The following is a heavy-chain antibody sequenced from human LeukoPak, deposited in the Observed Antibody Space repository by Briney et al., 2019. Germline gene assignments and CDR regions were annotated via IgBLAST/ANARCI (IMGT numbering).Heavy chain of an antibody. CDR1: GGSISSYY. V-gene: IGHV4-59*01. J-gene: IGHJ6*03. CDR3: ARVQKVLQEGYYYYMDV. D-gene: IGHD3-10*01. Sequence: SETLSLTCTVSGGSISSYYWSWIRQPPGKGLEWIGYIYYSGSTNHNPSLKSRVTISVDTSKNQFSLKLSSVTAADTAVYYCARVQKVLQEGYYYYMDVWGKGTTVTVSS. CDR2: IYYSGST.